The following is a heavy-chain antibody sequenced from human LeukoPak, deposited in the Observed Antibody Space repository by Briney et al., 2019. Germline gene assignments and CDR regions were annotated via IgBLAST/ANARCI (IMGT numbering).Heavy chain of an antibody. CDR2: ISASGGAT. V-gene: IGHV3-23*01. J-gene: IGHJ3*02. CDR1: GFTFSSYA. CDR3: ARDDYGGKLDI. D-gene: IGHD4-23*01. Sequence: GGSLRLSCAASGFTFSSYAMTWVRQAPGEGLEWVSGISASGGATYYADSVKGRFTISRDNSKNTLYLQMNSLRAEDTAVYYCARDDYGGKLDIWGQGTVVTVSS.